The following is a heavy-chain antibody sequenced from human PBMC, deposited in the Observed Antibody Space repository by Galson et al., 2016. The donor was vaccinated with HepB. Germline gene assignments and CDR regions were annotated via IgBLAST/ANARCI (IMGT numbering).Heavy chain of an antibody. CDR1: GGSVSSGNYY. Sequence: SETLSLTCTVSGGSVSSGNYYWSWIRQPPRKGLEWIGYIYYSGSTNYKPALKSRVTISVDTSKNKFSLKLSSVTAADPAVYYCARSPRTVVLSRFDYWGQGTLVTVSS. V-gene: IGHV4-61*01. CDR2: IYYSGST. J-gene: IGHJ4*02. CDR3: ARSPRTVVLSRFDY. D-gene: IGHD4-23*01.